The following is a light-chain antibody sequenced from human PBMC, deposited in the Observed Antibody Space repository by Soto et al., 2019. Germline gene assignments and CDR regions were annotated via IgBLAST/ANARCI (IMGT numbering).Light chain of an antibody. V-gene: IGLV2-23*01. CDR2: EGS. J-gene: IGLJ3*02. CDR1: SSDVGGYYF. CDR3: CSYANTTTV. Sequence: QSVLTQPASVSGSPGQSITISCTGVSSDVGGYYFVSWYQHHSGKAPKLMIYEGSKRPSGVSNRFSGSKSDNTASLTISGLHAEDEADYYCCSYANTTTVFGAGTKLTVL.